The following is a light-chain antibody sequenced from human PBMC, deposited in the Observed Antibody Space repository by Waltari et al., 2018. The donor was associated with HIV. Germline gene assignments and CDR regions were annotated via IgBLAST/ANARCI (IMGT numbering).Light chain of an antibody. V-gene: IGLV8-61*01. J-gene: IGLJ3*02. Sequence: QTVVTQEPSFSVSPGGTVTLTCGLSSGSVSTNSYPSWYQQTPGQAPRTLIHSTNTRSSGVPDRFSGSILGNKAALTITGAQADDESDYYCVLYMGSGVWVFGGGTKLTVL. CDR3: VLYMGSGVWV. CDR1: SGSVSTNSY. CDR2: STN.